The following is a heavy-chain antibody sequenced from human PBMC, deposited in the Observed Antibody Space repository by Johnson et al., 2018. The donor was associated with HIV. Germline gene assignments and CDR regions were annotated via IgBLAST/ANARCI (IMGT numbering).Heavy chain of an antibody. J-gene: IGHJ3*02. V-gene: IGHV3-30*14. CDR1: GFTFSSYA. CDR3: ARDRRHYSDSSGYLGRAFDI. Sequence: QVQLVESGGGVVQPGRSLRLSCAASGFTFSSYAMHWVRQAPGKGLAWVAVISYDGSNKYYPGSVKGRFTISRENAKHSLYLQMNSLRAEDTALYYCARDRRHYSDSSGYLGRAFDIWGQGTMVTVSS. CDR2: ISYDGSNK. D-gene: IGHD3-22*01.